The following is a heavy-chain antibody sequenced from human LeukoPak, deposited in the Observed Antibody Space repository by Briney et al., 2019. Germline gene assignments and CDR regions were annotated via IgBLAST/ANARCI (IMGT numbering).Heavy chain of an antibody. D-gene: IGHD3-22*01. CDR2: ISYDGSNK. CDR3: ARDVDSSGYLPEYYYYGMDV. Sequence: GGSLRLSCAASGFTFSSYAMHWVRQAPGKGLEWVAVISYDGSNKYYADSVKGRFTISRDNSKNTLYLQMNSLRAEDTAVYYCARDVDSSGYLPEYYYYGMDVWGQGTTVTVSS. J-gene: IGHJ6*02. CDR1: GFTFSSYA. V-gene: IGHV3-30*04.